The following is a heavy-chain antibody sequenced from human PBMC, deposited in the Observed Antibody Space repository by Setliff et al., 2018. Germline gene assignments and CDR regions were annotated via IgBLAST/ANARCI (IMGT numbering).Heavy chain of an antibody. CDR3: ARDEGSSYFYGMDV. J-gene: IGHJ6*02. CDR2: IYYSGST. CDR1: GGSISSYY. D-gene: IGHD6-13*01. Sequence: SETLSLTCTVSGGSISSYYWSWIRRPPGKGLEWIGYIYYSGSTNYNPSLKSRVTISVDTSKNQFSLKLSSVTAADTAVYYCARDEGSSYFYGMDVWGQGTTVTVSS. V-gene: IGHV4-59*01.